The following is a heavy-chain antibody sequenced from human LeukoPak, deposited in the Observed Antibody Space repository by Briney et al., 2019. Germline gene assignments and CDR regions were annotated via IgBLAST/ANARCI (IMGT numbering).Heavy chain of an antibody. CDR3: ARDPRYCSGGSCYHSFDY. V-gene: IGHV4-59*01. D-gene: IGHD2-15*01. CDR2: IYYSGST. CDR1: GGSISSYY. Sequence: SSETLSLTCTVSGGSISSYYWSWIRQPPGKGLEWIGYIYYSGSTNYNPSLKSRVTISVDTSKNQFSRKLSSVTAADTAVYYCARDPRYCSGGSCYHSFDYWGQGTLVTVSS. J-gene: IGHJ4*02.